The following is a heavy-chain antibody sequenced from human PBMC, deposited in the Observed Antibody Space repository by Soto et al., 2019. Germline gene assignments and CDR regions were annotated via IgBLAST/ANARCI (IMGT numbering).Heavy chain of an antibody. CDR3: AGLATSSVDAFDI. J-gene: IGHJ3*02. CDR2: IYYSGST. Sequence: SETLSLTCTFSGCSISSYYWSWIRQPPGKGLEWIGYIYYSGSTNYNPSLKSRVTISVDTSKKQFSLKLSSVTAADTAVYYCAGLATSSVDAFDIWGQGTMVTVSS. V-gene: IGHV4-59*08. CDR1: GCSISSYY.